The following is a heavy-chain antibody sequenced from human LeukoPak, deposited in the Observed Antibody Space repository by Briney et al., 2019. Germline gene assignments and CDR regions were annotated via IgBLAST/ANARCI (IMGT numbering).Heavy chain of an antibody. V-gene: IGHV3-7*03. CDR3: AREAPGWYSSSWFDY. D-gene: IGHD6-13*01. J-gene: IGHJ4*02. Sequence: PGESLRLSCAASGFTFSSYWMSWVRQAPGKGLEWVANIKQDGSEKYYVDSVKGRFTISRDNAKNSLYLQMNSLRAEDTAVYYCAREAPGWYSSSWFDYWGQGTLVTVSS. CDR1: GFTFSSYW. CDR2: IKQDGSEK.